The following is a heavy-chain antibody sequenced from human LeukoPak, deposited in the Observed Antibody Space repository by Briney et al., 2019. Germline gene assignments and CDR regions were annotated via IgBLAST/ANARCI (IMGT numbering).Heavy chain of an antibody. V-gene: IGHV1-8*01. CDR1: GYTFTSYD. CDR2: MNPNSGNT. J-gene: IGHJ3*02. CDR3: ARVGKHDAFDI. Sequence: ASVKVSCKASGYTFTSYDINWVRQATGQGLEWMGWMNPNSGNTGYAQKFQGRVTMTRNTSVSTAYMELSRLRSDDTAVYYCARVGKHDAFDIWGQGTMVTVSS.